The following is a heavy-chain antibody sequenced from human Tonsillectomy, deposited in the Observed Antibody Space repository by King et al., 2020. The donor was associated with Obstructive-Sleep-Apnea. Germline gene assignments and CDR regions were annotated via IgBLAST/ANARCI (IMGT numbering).Heavy chain of an antibody. CDR1: GGTFSSYG. D-gene: IGHD1-26*01. CDR2: IIPILDIA. V-gene: IGHV1-69*09. J-gene: IGHJ6*02. Sequence: QLVQSGAEVKKPGSSVKVSCKASGGTFSSYGISWVRQAPGQGLEWMGGIIPILDIANYAQKFQGRVTITADKSTSTAYMELSSLRSEDTAWYYWAREGDWELRPYYYYGMDVWGQGTTVTVSS. CDR3: AREGDWELRPYYYYGMDV.